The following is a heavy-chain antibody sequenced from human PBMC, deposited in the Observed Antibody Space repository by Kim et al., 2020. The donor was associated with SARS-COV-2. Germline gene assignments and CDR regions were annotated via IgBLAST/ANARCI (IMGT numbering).Heavy chain of an antibody. CDR2: ISYDGGNK. CDR3: VIATYRGYGGRIWYYYYGMDI. J-gene: IGHJ6*02. Sequence: GGSLRLSCAASGFTFSDFGIHWVRQAPGKGLEWVALISYDGGNKYYADSVKGRFTISRDNSRNTLYLEMNSLRAEDTAVYYCVIATYRGYGGRIWYYYYGMDIWGQGTTVTVSS. D-gene: IGHD1-26*01. CDR1: GFTFSDFG. V-gene: IGHV3-30*03.